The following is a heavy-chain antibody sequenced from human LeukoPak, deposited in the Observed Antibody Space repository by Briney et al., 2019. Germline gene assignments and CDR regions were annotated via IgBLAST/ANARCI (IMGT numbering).Heavy chain of an antibody. CDR1: GASIHDDH. Sequence: PSETLSLTCTVSGASIHDDHFTWIRQPPGRGLEWIGFVYYRGSAKYNPSLESRVTISVDTSKKQISLILKSVTAADTAVYYCGRNFEASSTWYIQYWGQGSLVTVSS. J-gene: IGHJ1*01. CDR2: VYYRGSA. CDR3: GRNFEASSTWYIQY. V-gene: IGHV4-59*12. D-gene: IGHD2-2*01.